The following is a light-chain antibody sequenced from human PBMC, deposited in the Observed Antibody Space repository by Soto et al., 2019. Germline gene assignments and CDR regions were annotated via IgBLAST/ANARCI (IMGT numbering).Light chain of an antibody. CDR1: QTISGW. CDR2: NAS. Sequence: DIQMTQSPSTLSASVGDRVTITCWASQTISGWLAWYQQKPGKAPKLLIFNASTLKSGVPSRFSGSGFGTEFTLTISSLQPDDSATYYCQNYNEYSRTFGQGTKVEI. J-gene: IGKJ1*01. CDR3: QNYNEYSRT. V-gene: IGKV1-5*01.